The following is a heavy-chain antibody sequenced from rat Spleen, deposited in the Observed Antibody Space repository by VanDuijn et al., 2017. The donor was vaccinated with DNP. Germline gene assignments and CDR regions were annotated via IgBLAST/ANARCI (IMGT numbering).Heavy chain of an antibody. CDR3: TTFEGRNA. CDR1: GFTFNTYW. CDR2: INPDGAST. J-gene: IGHJ4*01. V-gene: IGHV5-58*01. D-gene: IGHD1-11*01. Sequence: EVQLVETGGGLVQPGRSLKLSCVASGFTFNTYWMFWVRQAPGKGLEWVASINPDGASTYYLDSVKGRFTISRDNAENTVYLQMNSLRSEDTATYYCTTFEGRNAWGQGTSVTVSS.